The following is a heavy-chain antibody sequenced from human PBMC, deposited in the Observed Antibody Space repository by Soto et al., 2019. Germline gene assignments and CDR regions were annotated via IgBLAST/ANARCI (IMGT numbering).Heavy chain of an antibody. Sequence: QVQLVQSGAEVKTPGASVKVSCKASGYTFATYDINWVRQAPGQGLEWMGWMNPNTGNTGYAQKLQGRLTMTRDTALSVAHMELSSLRKEATAVYYCARGDAYNFNWLDSWGQGTLVTVSA. CDR1: GYTFATYD. CDR3: ARGDAYNFNWLDS. CDR2: MNPNTGNT. V-gene: IGHV1-8*01. J-gene: IGHJ5*01. D-gene: IGHD1-20*01.